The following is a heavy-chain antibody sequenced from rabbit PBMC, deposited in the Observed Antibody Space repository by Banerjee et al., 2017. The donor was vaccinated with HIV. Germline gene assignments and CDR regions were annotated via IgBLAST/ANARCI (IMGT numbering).Heavy chain of an antibody. CDR1: GFDLSSYYY. CDR2: IYAGSSGST. Sequence: QEQLEESGGGLVKPEGSLTLTCKASGFDLSSYYYMCWVRQAPGKGLEWIACIYAGSSGSTYYASWAKGRFTISKTSSTTVTLQMTSLTAADTATYFCARASDAYNNPFNLWGQGTLVTVS. J-gene: IGHJ4*01. D-gene: IGHD6-1*01. V-gene: IGHV1S45*01. CDR3: ARASDAYNNPFNL.